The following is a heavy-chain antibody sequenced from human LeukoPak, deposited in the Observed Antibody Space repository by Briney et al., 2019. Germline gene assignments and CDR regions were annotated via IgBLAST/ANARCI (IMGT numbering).Heavy chain of an antibody. V-gene: IGHV3-30*04. CDR1: GFTFSTSA. CDR2: ISDDGRHN. Sequence: GGSLRLSCAASGFTFSTSAMNWVRQAPGKGLEWVAVISDDGRHNYYADSVKGRFTISRDNSTSTLYLQMNSLRDDDSAAYFCARVYWERRPAGYFDHWGQGTQVTVPP. J-gene: IGHJ4*02. CDR3: ARVYWERRPAGYFDH. D-gene: IGHD1-26*01.